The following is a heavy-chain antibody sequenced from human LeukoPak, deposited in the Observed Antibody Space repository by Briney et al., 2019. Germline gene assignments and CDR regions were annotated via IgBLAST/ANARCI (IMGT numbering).Heavy chain of an antibody. CDR1: GGTFSSYA. CDR3: ARDQRPGGYSSRWQRDYYYYYGMDV. J-gene: IGHJ6*02. V-gene: IGHV1-69*04. D-gene: IGHD6-19*01. CDR2: IIPILGIA. Sequence: SVKVSCKASGGTFSSYAISWVRQAPGQGLEWMGRIIPILGIANYAQKFQGRVTITADKSTSTAYMELSSLRSEDTAVYYCARDQRPGGYSSRWQRDYYYYYGMDVWGQGTTVTVSS.